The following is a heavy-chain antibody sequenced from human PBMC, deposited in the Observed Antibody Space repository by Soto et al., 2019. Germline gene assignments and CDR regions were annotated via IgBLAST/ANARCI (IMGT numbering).Heavy chain of an antibody. CDR2: IITLFETP. CDR3: ATDEIGQMSTLGSSRS. D-gene: IGHD3-22*01. CDR1: GGTFSNYA. J-gene: IGHJ1*01. V-gene: IGHV1-69*01. Sequence: QVQLVQSGAEVKKPGTSVKVSCKASGGTFSNYAFTWVRQAPGQGLESMGGIITLFETPNYEQKFQCRLTITADESTSTAYMELSSLRSEDTAVYYCATDEIGQMSTLGSSRSWGQGTRVTVSS.